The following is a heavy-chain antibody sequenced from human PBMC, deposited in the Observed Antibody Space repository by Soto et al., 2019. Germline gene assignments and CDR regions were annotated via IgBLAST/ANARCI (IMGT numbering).Heavy chain of an antibody. D-gene: IGHD3-3*01. Sequence: SVKESCKACGGSFSSYAISWVRRAPGQGLEWMGGIIPIFGTANYAQKFQGRVTITADESTSTAYMELSSLRSEDTAVYYCAREKVRSIYGMDVWGQGTPVPVSS. V-gene: IGHV1-69*13. J-gene: IGHJ6*02. CDR2: IIPIFGTA. CDR3: AREKVRSIYGMDV. CDR1: GGSFSSYA.